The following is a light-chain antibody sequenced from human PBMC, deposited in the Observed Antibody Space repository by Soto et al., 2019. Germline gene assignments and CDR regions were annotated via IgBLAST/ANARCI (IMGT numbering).Light chain of an antibody. CDR3: QHSSFLPNI. J-gene: IGKJ2*01. CDR2: GAS. V-gene: IGKV3-20*01. CDR1: QYVKSY. Sequence: EGVLTQSPATLSLSPGERSTLSWRASQYVKSYLAWYQQKPGQAPRLLIYGASTRATGIPDRFGGSGSGTDFTLTISRLEPEDFAVYYCQHSSFLPNIFGQGTKVDIK.